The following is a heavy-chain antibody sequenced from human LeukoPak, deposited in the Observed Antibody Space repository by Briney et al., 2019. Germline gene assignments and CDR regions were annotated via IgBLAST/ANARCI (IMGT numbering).Heavy chain of an antibody. CDR3: ARNDYCTSTSCYGSYLQH. CDR2: INHSGST. CDR1: GGSFSGYY. Sequence: SETLSLTCAVYGGSFSGYYWSWIRQPPGKGLEWIGEINHSGSTNYNPSLKSRVTISVDTSKNQFSLKLSSVTAADTAVYYCARNDYCTSTSCYGSYLQHWGQGTLVIVSS. J-gene: IGHJ1*01. V-gene: IGHV4-34*01. D-gene: IGHD2-2*01.